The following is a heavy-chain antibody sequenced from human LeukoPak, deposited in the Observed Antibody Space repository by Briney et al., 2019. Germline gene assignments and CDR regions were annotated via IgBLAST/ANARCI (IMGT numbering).Heavy chain of an antibody. V-gene: IGHV4-34*01. Sequence: SETLSLTCAVYGGSFSGYYWSWIRQPPGKGLEWIGEINHSGSTNYNPSLKSRVTISVDTSKNQFSLKLSSVTAADTAVYYCARGKEAYYDSSAGAFDIWGQGTMVTVSS. D-gene: IGHD3-22*01. CDR1: GGSFSGYY. J-gene: IGHJ3*02. CDR3: ARGKEAYYDSSAGAFDI. CDR2: INHSGST.